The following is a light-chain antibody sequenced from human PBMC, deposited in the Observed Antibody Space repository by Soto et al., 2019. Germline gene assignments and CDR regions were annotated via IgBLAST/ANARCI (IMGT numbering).Light chain of an antibody. CDR1: TSDVGRYNY. Sequence: QSALTQPASVSGSPGQSITISCTGTTSDVGRYNYVSWYQQHPGKAPKLIIYDVSNRPSGVSNRFSGSKSGNTASLTISGHQAEDEADYYRNSYTSSSTYVFGTGTKVTVL. V-gene: IGLV2-14*01. CDR2: DVS. J-gene: IGLJ1*01. CDR3: NSYTSSSTYV.